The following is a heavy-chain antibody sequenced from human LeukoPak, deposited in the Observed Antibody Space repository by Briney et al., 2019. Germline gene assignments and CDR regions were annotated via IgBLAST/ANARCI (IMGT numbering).Heavy chain of an antibody. CDR3: LKDRLGTGDY. Sequence: PGGSLRLSCSASGFTFSSYAMHWVRQAPGKGLEYVSSITSNGDTTYYTDSVKGRFTISRDNSKNTLYLQMSSLRAEDTAVYYCLKDRLGTGDYGGQGTLVSVSA. D-gene: IGHD7-27*01. J-gene: IGHJ4*02. CDR1: GFTFSSYA. CDR2: ITSNGDTT. V-gene: IGHV3-64D*06.